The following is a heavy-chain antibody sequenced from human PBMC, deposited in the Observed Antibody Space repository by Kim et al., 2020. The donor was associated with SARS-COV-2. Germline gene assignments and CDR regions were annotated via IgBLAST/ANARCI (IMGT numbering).Heavy chain of an antibody. D-gene: IGHD3-3*01. V-gene: IGHV4-59*01. CDR1: GGSISSNY. J-gene: IGHJ4*02. CDR3: ARWSKDWSGFWYFES. CDR2: IYYSGST. Sequence: SETLSLTCTVSGGSISSNYWSWIWQRPGKGLGWMGYIYYSGSTNNNPSLKSRVTITVATSKNQFSLTLSSVTVADTAVYYCARWSKDWSGFWYFESWGQGALGTVS.